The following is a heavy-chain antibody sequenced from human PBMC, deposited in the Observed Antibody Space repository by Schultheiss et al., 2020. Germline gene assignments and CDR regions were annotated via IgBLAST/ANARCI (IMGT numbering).Heavy chain of an antibody. D-gene: IGHD6-6*01. CDR1: GFTFSTYS. V-gene: IGHV3-21*04. J-gene: IGHJ4*02. CDR3: AKSPARVSSSPFFDY. Sequence: GGSLRLSCAASGFTFSTYSMNWVRQAPGKGLEWVSCITSSSTYIYYADSVKGRFTISRDNAKNSLYLQMNSLRAEDTALYYCAKSPARVSSSPFFDYWGQGTLVTVSS. CDR2: ITSSSTYI.